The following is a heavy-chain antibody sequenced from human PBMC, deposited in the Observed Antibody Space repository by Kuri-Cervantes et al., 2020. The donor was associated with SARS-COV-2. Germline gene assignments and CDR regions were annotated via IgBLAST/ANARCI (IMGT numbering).Heavy chain of an antibody. D-gene: IGHD3-3*01. CDR3: ARGVVTIYGFLVLLPAPGWLDP. Sequence: SETLSLTCGVYGGSFSDYYWTWIRQLPMKGLEWIGEINHTGSATYNPSLKSRVTISVDTSKNLFSLKLTSVTAADTAVYFCARGVVTIYGFLVLLPAPGWLDPWGQGTLVTVSS. J-gene: IGHJ5*02. V-gene: IGHV4-34*01. CDR2: INHTGSA. CDR1: GGSFSDYY.